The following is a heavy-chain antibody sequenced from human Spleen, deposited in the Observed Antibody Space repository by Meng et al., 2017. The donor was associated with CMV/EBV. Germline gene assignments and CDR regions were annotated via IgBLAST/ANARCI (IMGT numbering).Heavy chain of an antibody. CDR2: INPSGGST. V-gene: IGHV1-46*01. J-gene: IGHJ4*02. CDR1: GGTFSSYV. Sequence: ASVKVSCKAPGGTFSSYVISWVRQAPGQGLEWMGIINPSGGSTSYAQKFQGRVTMTRDTSTSTVYMELSRLRSDDTAVYYCARGPYYEPTYWGQGTLVTVSS. D-gene: IGHD3-22*01. CDR3: ARGPYYEPTY.